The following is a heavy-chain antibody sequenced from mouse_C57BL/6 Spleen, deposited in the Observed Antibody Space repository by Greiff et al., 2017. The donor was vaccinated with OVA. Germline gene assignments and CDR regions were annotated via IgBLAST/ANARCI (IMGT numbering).Heavy chain of an antibody. CDR3: ANYEGAMDY. V-gene: IGHV1-26*01. CDR2: INPNNGGT. D-gene: IGHD2-4*01. CDR1: GYTFTDYY. Sequence: VRLQQSGPELVKPGASVKISCKASGYTFTDYYMNWVKQSHGKSLEWIGDINPNNGGTSYNQKFKGKATLTVDKSSSTAYMELRSLTSEDSAVYYCANYEGAMDYWGQGTSVTVSS. J-gene: IGHJ4*01.